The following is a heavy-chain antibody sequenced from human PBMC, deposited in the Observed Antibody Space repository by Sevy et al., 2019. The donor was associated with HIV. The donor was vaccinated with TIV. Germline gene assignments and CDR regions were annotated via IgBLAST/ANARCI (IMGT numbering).Heavy chain of an antibody. CDR1: GFTFSTYW. CDR3: ARVKIPAAE. J-gene: IGHJ4*02. Sequence: GGSLRLSCAASGFTFSTYWMHWVRQVPGKGLVWVARINSAGSGTTYAGSVKGRFTISRDNAKNTLYLQMNSLRVEDTAVYYCARVKIPAAEWGQGALVTVSS. CDR2: INSAGSGT. D-gene: IGHD6-13*01. V-gene: IGHV3-74*01.